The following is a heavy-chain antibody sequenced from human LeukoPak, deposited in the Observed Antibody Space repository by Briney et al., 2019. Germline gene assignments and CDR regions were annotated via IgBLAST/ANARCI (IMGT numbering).Heavy chain of an antibody. CDR3: ARGVYSGSCKVPYYYMDV. V-gene: IGHV4-39*07. Sequence: PSETLSLTCTVSGGSISSSSYYWGWIRQPPGKGLEWIGSIYYSGSTYYNPSLKSRVTISVDTSKNQFSLKLSSVTAADTAVYYCARGVYSGSCKVPYYYMDVWGKGTTVTVSS. D-gene: IGHD1-26*01. J-gene: IGHJ6*03. CDR2: IYYSGST. CDR1: GGSISSSSYY.